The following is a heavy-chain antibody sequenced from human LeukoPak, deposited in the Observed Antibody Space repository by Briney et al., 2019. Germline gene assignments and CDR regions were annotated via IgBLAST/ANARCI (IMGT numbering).Heavy chain of an antibody. J-gene: IGHJ5*02. D-gene: IGHD6-13*01. V-gene: IGHV1-2*02. CDR3: ARGRASSWYNWFDP. Sequence: GASVKVSCKSSVYTFTGYYMHWVRHAPGQRPERMRWINPNSGVTNYAQKIQGRVTITRDTSISTAYMALRRLRSHDTAVYYCARGRASSWYNWFDPWGQGTLVTVSS. CDR2: INPNSGVT. CDR1: VYTFTGYY.